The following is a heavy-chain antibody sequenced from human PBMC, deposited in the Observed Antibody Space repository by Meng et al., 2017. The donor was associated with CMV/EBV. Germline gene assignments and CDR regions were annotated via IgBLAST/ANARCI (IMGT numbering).Heavy chain of an antibody. CDR1: GGSISSGSYY. CDR3: ASVQGLGVS. J-gene: IGHJ4*02. V-gene: IGHV4-61*02. Sequence: QVQLQESGQGRVKPSQTLSLTCTVSGGSISSGSYYWSWIRQPAGKGLEWIGRIYTSGSTNNNPSLKSRVTISVDTSKNQFSLKLSSVTAADTAVYYCASVQGLGVSWGQGTLVTVSS. CDR2: IYTSGST. D-gene: IGHD3-10*01.